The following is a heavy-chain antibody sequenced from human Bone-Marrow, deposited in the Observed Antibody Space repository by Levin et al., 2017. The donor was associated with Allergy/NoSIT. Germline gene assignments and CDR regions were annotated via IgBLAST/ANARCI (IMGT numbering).Heavy chain of an antibody. CDR3: AKDRPHYLRFGELLFGAFDI. D-gene: IGHD3-10*01. CDR2: ISGSGGST. V-gene: IGHV3-23*01. CDR1: GFTFSSYA. J-gene: IGHJ3*02. Sequence: GESLKISCAASGFTFSSYAMSWVRQAPGKGLEWVSAISGSGGSTYYADSVKGRFTISRDNSKNTLYLQMNSLRAEDTAVYYCAKDRPHYLRFGELLFGAFDIWGQGTMVTVSS.